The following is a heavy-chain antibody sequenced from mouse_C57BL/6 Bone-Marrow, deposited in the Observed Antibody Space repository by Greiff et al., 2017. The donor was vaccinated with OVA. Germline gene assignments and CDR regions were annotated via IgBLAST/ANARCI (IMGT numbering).Heavy chain of an antibody. Sequence: VQLQQPGAELVKPGASVKLSCKASGYTFTSYWMHWVKQRPGQGLEWIGMIHPNSGSTNYNEKFKSKATLTVDKSSSTAYMQLSSLTSEDSAVYDCARPLYGNYRLYYFDYWGQGTTLTVSS. CDR3: ARPLYGNYRLYYFDY. CDR2: IHPNSGST. J-gene: IGHJ2*01. CDR1: GYTFTSYW. D-gene: IGHD2-1*01. V-gene: IGHV1-64*01.